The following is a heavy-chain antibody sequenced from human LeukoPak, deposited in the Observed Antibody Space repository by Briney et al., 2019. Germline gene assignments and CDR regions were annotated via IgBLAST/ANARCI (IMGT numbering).Heavy chain of an antibody. D-gene: IGHD3-10*01. Sequence: ASVKVSCKASGYTFTSYYMHWVRQAPGQGLEWMGIINPSGGSTSYAQKFQGRVTMTRDTSTSTVYMELSSLRSEDTAVYYCARDGQYYYGSGDVDYWGQGTLVTVSS. CDR2: INPSGGST. CDR3: ARDGQYYYGSGDVDY. CDR1: GYTFTSYY. J-gene: IGHJ4*02. V-gene: IGHV1-46*01.